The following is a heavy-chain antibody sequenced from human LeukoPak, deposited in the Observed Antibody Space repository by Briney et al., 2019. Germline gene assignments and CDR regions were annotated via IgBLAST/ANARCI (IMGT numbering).Heavy chain of an antibody. Sequence: SVKVSCKASGGTFSSYAISWVRQAPGQGLEWMGGIIPIFGTASYAQKFQGRVTITADESTSTAYMELSSLRSEDTAVYYCAVYSYDGYDFDYWGQGALVTVSS. CDR2: IIPIFGTA. CDR3: AVYSYDGYDFDY. CDR1: GGTFSSYA. J-gene: IGHJ4*02. D-gene: IGHD5-18*01. V-gene: IGHV1-69*13.